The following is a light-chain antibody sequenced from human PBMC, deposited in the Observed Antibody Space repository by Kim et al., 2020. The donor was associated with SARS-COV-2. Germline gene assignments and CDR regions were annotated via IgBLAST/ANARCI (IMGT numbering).Light chain of an antibody. J-gene: IGKJ1*01. Sequence: PGERATLSCRASQSINNNLAWYQQKPGQAPRLLIYGASTRAAATPDRFSGSGSGTEFTLTISSLQPEDFAVYYCQHYNNWPPWTFGQGTKVDIK. V-gene: IGKV3-15*01. CDR3: QHYNNWPPWT. CDR2: GAS. CDR1: QSINNN.